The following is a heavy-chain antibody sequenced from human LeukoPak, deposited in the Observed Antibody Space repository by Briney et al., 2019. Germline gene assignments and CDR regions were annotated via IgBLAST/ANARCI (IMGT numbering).Heavy chain of an antibody. Sequence: ASVKVSCKASGYTFTNYSISWVRQAPGQGLEWMAWISAYNGNTNYAQKLQGRVTMTTDTSTSTAYMELRSLRSDDTAVYYCARDQNATWDYDYVWGSYRSDYWGQGTLVTVSS. CDR3: ARDQNATWDYDYVWGSYRSDY. D-gene: IGHD3-16*02. CDR1: GYTFTNYS. V-gene: IGHV1-18*01. J-gene: IGHJ4*02. CDR2: ISAYNGNT.